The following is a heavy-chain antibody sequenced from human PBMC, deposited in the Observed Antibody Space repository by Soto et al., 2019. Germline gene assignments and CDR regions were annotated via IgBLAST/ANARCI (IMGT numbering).Heavy chain of an antibody. CDR3: ARGRYGDY. Sequence: QVHLVQSGAEVKKPGASVKVSCKASGYTFTSYGITWVRQAPGQGLEWMGWISAHNGNTDYAQKLQGRVIVTRDTSARTAYMERGSLRSDATAVYYCARGRYGDYWGQGALVTVSS. D-gene: IGHD1-1*01. CDR2: ISAHNGNT. V-gene: IGHV1-18*01. J-gene: IGHJ4*02. CDR1: GYTFTSYG.